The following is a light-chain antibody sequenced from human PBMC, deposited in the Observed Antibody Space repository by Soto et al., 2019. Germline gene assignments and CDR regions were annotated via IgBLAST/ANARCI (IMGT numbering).Light chain of an antibody. V-gene: IGKV1-5*03. J-gene: IGKJ1*01. CDR1: QSISTW. CDR3: QQYNSYSPT. Sequence: DIQMTQSPSTLSASVGDRVTITCRASQSISTWVAWYQQRPAKVPKLLIYKASTLQSGVPSRFSGSGSGTEFTLTISSLQPDDFATYYCQQYNSYSPTFGQGTKVEV. CDR2: KAS.